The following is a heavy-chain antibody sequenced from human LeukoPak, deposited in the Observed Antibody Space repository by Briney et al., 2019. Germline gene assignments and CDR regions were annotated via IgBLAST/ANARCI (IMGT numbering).Heavy chain of an antibody. D-gene: IGHD4-17*01. V-gene: IGHV3-7*01. CDR3: ARDEGDTVTTYRFDL. J-gene: IGHJ2*01. CDR1: GFTFSSYS. CDR2: IRQDGSQK. Sequence: PGGSLRLSCAASGFTFSSYSMSWVRRAPGKGLEWVANIRQDGSQKNYVDSVKGRFTISRDNAKNSLYLQMNSLRGEDTAVYYCARDEGDTVTTYRFDLWGRGTLVTVSS.